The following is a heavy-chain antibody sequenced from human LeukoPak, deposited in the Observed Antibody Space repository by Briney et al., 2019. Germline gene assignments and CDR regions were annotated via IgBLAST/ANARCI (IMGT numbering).Heavy chain of an antibody. J-gene: IGHJ6*02. V-gene: IGHV3-7*01. CDR2: IKQGGNEI. Sequence: GGSLRLSCVGSEFTFSNYWMSWVRQAPGKGLEWVANIKQGGNEIYYVDSVEGRFTISRDNAKNSLYLQMNSLRAEDTAVYYCARDSRVEMATIAYYYYYGMDVWGQGTTVTVSS. D-gene: IGHD5-24*01. CDR1: EFTFSNYW. CDR3: ARDSRVEMATIAYYYYYGMDV.